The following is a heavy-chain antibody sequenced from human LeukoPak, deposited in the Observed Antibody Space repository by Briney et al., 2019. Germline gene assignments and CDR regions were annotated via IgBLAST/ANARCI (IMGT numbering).Heavy chain of an antibody. CDR3: AGDQGVVDIAYYNPDAFDV. Sequence: DSVKVSCKASGYAFSFYGINWVRQAPGQGLEWMGFISVNNGNTHYAQKLQGRVTMTTDTSTSTAYMELWSLRSDDTAVYYCAGDQGVVDIAYYNPDAFDVWGQGTLVTVSS. CDR2: ISVNNGNT. V-gene: IGHV1-18*01. D-gene: IGHD3-10*01. J-gene: IGHJ3*01. CDR1: GYAFSFYG.